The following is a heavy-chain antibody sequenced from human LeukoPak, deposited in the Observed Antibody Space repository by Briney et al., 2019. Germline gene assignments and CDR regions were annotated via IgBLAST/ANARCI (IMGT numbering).Heavy chain of an antibody. CDR3: AAVGGGDGYNSVLDFDY. Sequence: GTSVKVSCKASGFTFTSSAVQWVRQARGQRLEWIGWIVVGSGNTNYAQKFQERVTITRDMSTSTAYMELSSLRSEDTAVYYCAAVGGGDGYNSVLDFDYWGQGTLVTVSS. CDR1: GFTFTSSA. J-gene: IGHJ4*02. CDR2: IVVGSGNT. D-gene: IGHD5-24*01. V-gene: IGHV1-58*01.